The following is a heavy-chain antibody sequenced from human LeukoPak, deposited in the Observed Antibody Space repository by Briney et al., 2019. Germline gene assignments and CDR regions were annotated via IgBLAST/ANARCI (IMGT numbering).Heavy chain of an antibody. J-gene: IGHJ4*02. Sequence: SETLSLTCTVSGGSISSTSYYWDWIRQPPGKGLEWIGDIYSSGNTNYSPSLQSRVTISVDTSKNQFSLQLSSVTAADTAVYYCARVVRGGVFDHWGQGALVTVSS. CDR2: IYSSGNT. CDR3: ARVVRGGVFDH. V-gene: IGHV4-61*05. D-gene: IGHD3-10*02. CDR1: GGSISSTSYY.